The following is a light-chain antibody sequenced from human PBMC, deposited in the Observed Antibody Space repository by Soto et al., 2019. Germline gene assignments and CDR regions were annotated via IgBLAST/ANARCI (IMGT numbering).Light chain of an antibody. J-gene: IGKJ4*01. V-gene: IGKV3-15*01. CDR2: GAS. CDR3: QQYDNWPLLD. CDR1: QGIRIN. Sequence: EIVMTQSPATLSAFPGERATLSCRASQGIRINLAWYQQKPGQTPRILIYGASTRAAGIPARFSGSGSGTEFTLTISSLQSEDSAVYSCQQYDNWPLLDFGGGTRVEIK.